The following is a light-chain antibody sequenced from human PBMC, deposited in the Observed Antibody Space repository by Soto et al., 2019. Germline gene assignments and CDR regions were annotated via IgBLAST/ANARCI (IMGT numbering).Light chain of an antibody. CDR3: QTWGTDTVV. Sequence: QLVLTQSPSASASLGASVKLTCTLSSGHTTYAIAWHQQQPEKGPRYLMMLNTDGSHTTGDGIPDRFSGSSSGADRYLTISSLQSEDEADYYCQTWGTDTVVFGGGTKVTVL. J-gene: IGLJ2*01. V-gene: IGLV4-69*01. CDR1: SGHTTYA. CDR2: LNTDGSH.